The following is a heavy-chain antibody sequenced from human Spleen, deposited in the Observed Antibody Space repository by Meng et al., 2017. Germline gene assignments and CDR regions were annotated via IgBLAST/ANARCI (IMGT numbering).Heavy chain of an antibody. CDR1: GGTFNSYA. D-gene: IGHD3-16*01. CDR3: ARVERTYYDYVWGLGRFDP. V-gene: IGHV1-69*01. Sequence: VRLVQSGAGVKRPGPSVKVSGKAPGGTFNSYAISWVRQAPGQGLEWMGGIIPAFGAPNHAQKFQGRVRITADESTTTAYMELSSLRSEDTAVYFCARVERTYYDYVWGLGRFDPWGQGTLVTVSS. CDR2: IIPAFGAP. J-gene: IGHJ5*02.